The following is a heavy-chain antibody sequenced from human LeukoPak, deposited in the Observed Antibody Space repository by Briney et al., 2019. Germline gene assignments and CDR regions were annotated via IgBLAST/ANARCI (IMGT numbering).Heavy chain of an antibody. D-gene: IGHD6-13*01. V-gene: IGHV4-39*01. CDR2: MYYSGST. CDR1: RGSINSTNHY. J-gene: IGHJ4*02. Sequence: SETLSLTRTVSRGSINSTNHYWGWIRQPPGKGLEWIGTMYYSGSTYYNPSLKSRVTISVDTSKNQFSLKLSSVTAADTAIYYCARQVTSSRRTPFDYWGQGTLVTVSS. CDR3: ARQVTSSRRTPFDY.